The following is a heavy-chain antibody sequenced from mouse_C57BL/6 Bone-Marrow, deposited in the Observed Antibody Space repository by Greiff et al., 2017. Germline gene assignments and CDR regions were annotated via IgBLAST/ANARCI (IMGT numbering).Heavy chain of an antibody. Sequence: QVQLQQSGAELVRPGASVKLSCKASGYTFTDYYINWVKQRPGQGLEWIARIYPGSGNTYYNEKFKGKATLTAEKSSSTAYMQLSSLTSEDSAVYFCATYGSSYGYFDYWGQGTTLTVSS. CDR1: GYTFTDYY. J-gene: IGHJ2*01. CDR3: ATYGSSYGYFDY. CDR2: IYPGSGNT. V-gene: IGHV1-76*01. D-gene: IGHD1-1*01.